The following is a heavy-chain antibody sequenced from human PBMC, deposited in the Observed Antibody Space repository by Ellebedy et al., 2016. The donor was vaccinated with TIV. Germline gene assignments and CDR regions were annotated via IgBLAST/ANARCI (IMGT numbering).Heavy chain of an antibody. CDR1: GFTFDDYA. CDR3: AKAFCSSTSCYPDY. Sequence: PGGSLRLSCAASGFTFDDYAMHWVRQAPGKGLEWVSGISWNSGSIGYADSVKGRFTISRDNAKNSLYLQMNSLRADDTALYYCAKAFCSSTSCYPDYWGQGTLVTVSS. D-gene: IGHD2-2*01. J-gene: IGHJ4*02. CDR2: ISWNSGSI. V-gene: IGHV3-9*01.